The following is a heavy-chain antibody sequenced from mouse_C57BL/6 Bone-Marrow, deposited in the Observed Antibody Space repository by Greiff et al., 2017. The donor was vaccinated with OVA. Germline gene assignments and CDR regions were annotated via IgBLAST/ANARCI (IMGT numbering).Heavy chain of an antibody. J-gene: IGHJ3*01. CDR3: TRWELRRTFAY. Sequence: VKLMESGAELVRPGASVTLSCKASGYTFTDYEMHWVKQTPVHGLEWIGAIDPETGGTAYNQKFKGKAILTADKSSSTAYMELRSLTSEDSAVYYCTRWELRRTFAYWGQGTLVTVSA. CDR2: IDPETGGT. CDR1: GYTFTDYE. V-gene: IGHV1-15*01. D-gene: IGHD2-4*01.